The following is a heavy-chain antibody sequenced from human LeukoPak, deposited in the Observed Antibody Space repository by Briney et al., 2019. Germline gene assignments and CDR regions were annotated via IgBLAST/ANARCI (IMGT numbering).Heavy chain of an antibody. CDR1: GYTFTSYD. CDR3: AIMGFPYYDSSGYYWDAFDI. CDR2: MNPNSGNT. Sequence: ASVKVSCKASGYTFTSYDINWVRQATGQGLEWMGWMNPNSGNTGYAQKFQGRVTMTRNTSISTAYVELSSLRSEDTAVYYCAIMGFPYYDSSGYYWDAFDIWGQGTMVTVSS. V-gene: IGHV1-8*01. J-gene: IGHJ3*02. D-gene: IGHD3-22*01.